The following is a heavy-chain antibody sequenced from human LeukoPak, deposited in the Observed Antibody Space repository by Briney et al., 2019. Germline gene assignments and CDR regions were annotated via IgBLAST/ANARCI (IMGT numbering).Heavy chain of an antibody. V-gene: IGHV7-4-1*02. CDR2: INTNTGNP. J-gene: IGHJ3*02. CDR3: ARDPDSSGWPGDAFDI. Sequence: ASVKVSCKASGYTFTSYAMNWVRQAPGQGLEWMGWINTNTGNPTYAQGFTGRFVFSLDTSVSTAYLQISSLKAEDTAVYYCARDPDSSGWPGDAFDIWGQGTMVTVSS. CDR1: GYTFTSYA. D-gene: IGHD6-19*01.